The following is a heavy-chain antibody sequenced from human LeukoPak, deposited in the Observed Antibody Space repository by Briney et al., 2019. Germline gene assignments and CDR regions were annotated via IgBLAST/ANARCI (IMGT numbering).Heavy chain of an antibody. CDR1: GGTFSSYA. Sequence: SVKVSFKASGGTFSSYAISWVLQAPGQGLEWMGGIIPIFGTANYAQKFQGRVTITADESTSTAYMELSSLRSEDTAVYYCARGFRYCSSTSCYVNYYYYMDVWGKGTTVTVSS. D-gene: IGHD2-2*01. CDR3: ARGFRYCSSTSCYVNYYYYMDV. CDR2: IIPIFGTA. J-gene: IGHJ6*03. V-gene: IGHV1-69*01.